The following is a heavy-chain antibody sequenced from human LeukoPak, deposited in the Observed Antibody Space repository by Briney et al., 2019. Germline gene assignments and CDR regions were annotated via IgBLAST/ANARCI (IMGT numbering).Heavy chain of an antibody. Sequence: SQTLSLTCAISGDSVSSNSAAWNWIRQSPSRGLEWLGRTYYRSKWYNDYAVSVKSRITINPDTSKNQFSLQLNSVTPEDAAVYYCARVGYCSGGSCYSPEAHDAFDIWGQGTMVTVSS. D-gene: IGHD2-15*01. CDR2: TYYRSKWYN. V-gene: IGHV6-1*01. CDR1: GDSVSSNSAA. J-gene: IGHJ3*02. CDR3: ARVGYCSGGSCYSPEAHDAFDI.